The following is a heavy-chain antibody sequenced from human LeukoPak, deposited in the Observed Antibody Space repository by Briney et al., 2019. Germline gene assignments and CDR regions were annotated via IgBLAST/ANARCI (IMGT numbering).Heavy chain of an antibody. V-gene: IGHV3-11*05. CDR3: ARDHRYYDILTGPDYAFDY. J-gene: IGHJ4*02. D-gene: IGHD3-9*01. Sequence: GGSLRLSCAASGFTFSDYYMSWIRQAPAKGLEWVSYISSSSSYTNYADSVKGRFTISRDNAKNSLYLQMNSLRAEDTAVFYCARDHRYYDILTGPDYAFDYWGQGTLVTVSS. CDR2: ISSSSSYT. CDR1: GFTFSDYY.